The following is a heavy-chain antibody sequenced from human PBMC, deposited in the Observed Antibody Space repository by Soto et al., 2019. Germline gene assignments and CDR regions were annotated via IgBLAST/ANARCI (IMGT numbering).Heavy chain of an antibody. CDR2: IIPIFGTA. CDR1: GYTFTSYY. Sequence: SVKVSCKASGYTFTSYYMHWVRQAPGQGLEWMGGIIPIFGTANYAQKFQGRVTITADESTSTAYMELSSLRSEDTAVYYCARDSLIHYGDLDYWGQGTLVTVSS. J-gene: IGHJ4*02. D-gene: IGHD4-17*01. CDR3: ARDSLIHYGDLDY. V-gene: IGHV1-69*13.